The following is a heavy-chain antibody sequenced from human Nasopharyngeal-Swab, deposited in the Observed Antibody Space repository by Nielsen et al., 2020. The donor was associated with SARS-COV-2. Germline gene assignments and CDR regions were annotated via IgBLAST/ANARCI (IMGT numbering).Heavy chain of an antibody. CDR3: AASLPYDSSGYYS. V-gene: IGHV1-58*01. CDR2: IVVGSGNT. Sequence: WARQAPGQRPEWIGWIVVGSGNTNYAQKFQERVTITRDMSTGTAYMELSSLRSEDTAVYYCAASLPYDSSGYYSWGQGTLVTVSS. D-gene: IGHD3-22*01. J-gene: IGHJ4*02.